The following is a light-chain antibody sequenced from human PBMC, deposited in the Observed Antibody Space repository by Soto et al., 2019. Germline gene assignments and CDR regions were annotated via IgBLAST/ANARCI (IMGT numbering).Light chain of an antibody. CDR1: TGAVTSGHY. CDR3: LLSYSGTNWV. J-gene: IGLJ3*02. Sequence: QSVVTQEPSLTVSPGGTVTLTCGSSTGAVTSGHYPYWFQQKPGQAPRTLIYDTTNKHSWTPARFSGSLLGGKAALTLAGAQTDDEADYYCLLSYSGTNWVFGGGTQLTVL. CDR2: DTT. V-gene: IGLV7-46*01.